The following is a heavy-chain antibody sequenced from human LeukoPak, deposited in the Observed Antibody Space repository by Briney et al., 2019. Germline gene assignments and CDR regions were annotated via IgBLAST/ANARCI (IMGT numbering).Heavy chain of an antibody. CDR3: ASEGYCSSTSCRSGHPFDY. D-gene: IGHD2-2*01. CDR1: GGTFSSYA. V-gene: IGHV1-69*05. CDR2: IIPIFGTA. J-gene: IGHJ4*02. Sequence: SVKVSCKASGGTFSSYAISWVRQAPGQGLEWMGGIIPIFGTANYAQKFQGRVTITTDESTSTAYMELSSLRSEDTAVYYCASEGYCSSTSCRSGHPFDYWGQGTLVTVSS.